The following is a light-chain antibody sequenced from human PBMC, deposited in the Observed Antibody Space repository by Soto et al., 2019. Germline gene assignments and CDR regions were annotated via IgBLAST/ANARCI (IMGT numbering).Light chain of an antibody. CDR1: QSVRSDF. CDR2: HAS. V-gene: IGKV3-20*01. Sequence: EIVLTQSPGTLSLSPGERAILSCRASQSVRSDFLAWYQHKPGQAPRLLIYHASYRPIVTPDRFTGGGSGTDFTLTISRLEPEDFAVYYCQQYASSPYTFGQGTRLEIK. CDR3: QQYASSPYT. J-gene: IGKJ5*01.